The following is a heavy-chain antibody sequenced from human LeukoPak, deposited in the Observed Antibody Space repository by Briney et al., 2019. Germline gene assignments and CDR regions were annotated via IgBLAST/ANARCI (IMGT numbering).Heavy chain of an antibody. V-gene: IGHV4-31*03. CDR3: ARVKSVAGTAVAVDY. J-gene: IGHJ4*02. CDR2: IYYSGST. CDR1: GGSISSGGYY. D-gene: IGHD6-19*01. Sequence: SETLSLTCTVSGGSISSGGYYWRWIRQHPGTGLEWIGYIYYSGSTYYNPSLKSRVTISVDRSKNQFSLKLSSVTAADTAVYYCARVKSVAGTAVAVDYWGQGTLVTVSS.